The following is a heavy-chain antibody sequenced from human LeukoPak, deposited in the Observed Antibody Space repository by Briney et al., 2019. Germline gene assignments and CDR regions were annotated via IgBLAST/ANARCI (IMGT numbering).Heavy chain of an antibody. CDR3: VKDRWKYSYRAFDI. CDR2: ISVNGGST. V-gene: IGHV3-64D*06. D-gene: IGHD5-18*01. CDR1: GFTFSSYA. Sequence: PGGSLRLFCSASGFTFSSYAMHWVRQAPGKGLEYVSTISVNGGSTYYADSVKVRFTISRDNSKNTLYLQMSSLRVEDTAVYYCVKDRWKYSYRAFDIWGQGTMVTVSS. J-gene: IGHJ3*02.